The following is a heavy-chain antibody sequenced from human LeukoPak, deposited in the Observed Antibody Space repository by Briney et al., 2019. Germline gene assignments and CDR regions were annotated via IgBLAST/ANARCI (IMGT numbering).Heavy chain of an antibody. CDR3: ARDARSYYDWYFDL. CDR1: GGSISSYY. J-gene: IGHJ2*01. Sequence: SETLSLTCTVSGGSISSYYWSWIRQPPGKGLEWIGDIYCSGSTNYNPSLKSRVTISVDTSKNQFSLKLSSVTAADTAVYYCARDARSYYDWYFDLWGRGTLVTVSS. CDR2: IYCSGST. D-gene: IGHD1-26*01. V-gene: IGHV4-59*01.